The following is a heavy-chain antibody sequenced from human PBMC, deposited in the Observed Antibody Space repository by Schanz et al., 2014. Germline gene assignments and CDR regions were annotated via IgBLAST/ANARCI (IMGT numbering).Heavy chain of an antibody. Sequence: EVQLVESGGGLVQPGGSLRLSCAASGFTFSSYAMHWVRQAPGKGLEWLSYISGSGNTIYYADSVKGRFTISRDNAKNSLSLQMDRLRDEDTAVYYCARRYSGRYCFDYWGQGTLVAVSS. D-gene: IGHD1-26*01. CDR2: ISGSGNTI. CDR3: ARRYSGRYCFDY. V-gene: IGHV3-48*02. J-gene: IGHJ4*02. CDR1: GFTFSSYA.